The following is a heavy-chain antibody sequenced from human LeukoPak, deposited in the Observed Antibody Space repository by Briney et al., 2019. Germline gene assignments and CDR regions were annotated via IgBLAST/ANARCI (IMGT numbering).Heavy chain of an antibody. D-gene: IGHD1-26*01. J-gene: IGHJ4*02. CDR1: GGSISSGGYY. CDR2: IYYSGST. Sequence: PSQTLSLTCTVSGGSISSGGYYWSWIRQHPGKGLEWIGYIYYSGSTYYNPSLKSRVTISVDTSKNQFSLKLSSVTAADTAVYYSAREFVSDGEPSEYYFDYWGQGTLVTVPS. CDR3: AREFVSDGEPSEYYFDY. V-gene: IGHV4-31*03.